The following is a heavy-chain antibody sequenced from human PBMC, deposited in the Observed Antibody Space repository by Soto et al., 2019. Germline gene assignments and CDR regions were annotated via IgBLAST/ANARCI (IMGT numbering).Heavy chain of an antibody. J-gene: IGHJ6*02. Sequence: QVQLVESGGGLVKPGGSLRLSCAASGFTFSDYYMSWIRQAPGKGLEWVSYISSSGSTIYYADSVKGRFTISRDNAKNSLYLQVNSLRAEDTAVYYCARDRNGASITMVRGVITPYYYYGMDVWGQGTTVTVSS. CDR1: GFTFSDYY. V-gene: IGHV3-11*01. CDR3: ARDRNGASITMVRGVITPYYYYGMDV. D-gene: IGHD3-10*01. CDR2: ISSSGSTI.